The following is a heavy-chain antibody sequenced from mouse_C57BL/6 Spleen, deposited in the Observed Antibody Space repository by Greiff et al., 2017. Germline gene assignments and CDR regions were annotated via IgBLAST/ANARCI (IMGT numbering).Heavy chain of an antibody. CDR2: IWTGGGT. J-gene: IGHJ4*01. CDR3: ARRELSHYYAMDY. V-gene: IGHV2-9-1*01. Sequence: VMLVESGPGPVAPSQSLSITCTVSGFSLTSYAISWVRQPPGKGLEWLGVIWTGGGTNYNSALKSRLSISKDNSKSQVFLKMNSLQTDDTARYYCARRELSHYYAMDYWGQGTSVTVSS. D-gene: IGHD4-1*01. CDR1: GFSLTSYA.